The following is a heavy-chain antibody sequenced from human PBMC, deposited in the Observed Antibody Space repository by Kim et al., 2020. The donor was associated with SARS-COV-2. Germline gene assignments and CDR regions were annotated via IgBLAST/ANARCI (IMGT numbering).Heavy chain of an antibody. V-gene: IGHV1-3*01. CDR1: GYTFTSYA. Sequence: ASVKVSCKASGYTFTSYAMHWVRQAPGQRLEWMGWINAGNGNTKYSQKFQGRVTITRDTSASTAYMELSSLRSEDTAVYYCARVPRSRTRITMVRGVSNYYYGMDVWSQGTTVTVSS. J-gene: IGHJ6*02. CDR2: INAGNGNT. CDR3: ARVPRSRTRITMVRGVSNYYYGMDV. D-gene: IGHD3-10*01.